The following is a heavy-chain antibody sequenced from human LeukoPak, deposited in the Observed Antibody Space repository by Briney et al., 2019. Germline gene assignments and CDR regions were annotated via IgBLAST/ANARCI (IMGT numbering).Heavy chain of an antibody. CDR1: GFTFSNYA. J-gene: IGHJ3*01. Sequence: GSLRLSCAASGFTFSNYAMSWVRQAPGQGLEWVSFISGSGGDTYYADSVKGRFTISRDNAKNSLYLQMNSLRAEDTAVYYCARVQRFGDDAFDVWGQGTMVTVSS. CDR2: ISGSGGDT. D-gene: IGHD3-10*01. CDR3: ARVQRFGDDAFDV. V-gene: IGHV3-21*01.